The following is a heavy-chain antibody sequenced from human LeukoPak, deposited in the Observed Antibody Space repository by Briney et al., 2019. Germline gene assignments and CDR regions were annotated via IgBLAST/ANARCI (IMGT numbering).Heavy chain of an antibody. CDR3: ARDGLAVAVNSYYYYYMDV. D-gene: IGHD6-19*01. J-gene: IGHJ6*03. V-gene: IGHV3-7*01. CDR1: GFSLSSHW. Sequence: GGSLRLSCAASGFSLSSHWMTWVRQAPGKGLEWVTNINQDGSEKYYIDSAKGRFTISRDNAKSSLYLQMNSLRGDDTAVYYCARDGLAVAVNSYYYYYMDVWGKGTTVTVSS. CDR2: INQDGSEK.